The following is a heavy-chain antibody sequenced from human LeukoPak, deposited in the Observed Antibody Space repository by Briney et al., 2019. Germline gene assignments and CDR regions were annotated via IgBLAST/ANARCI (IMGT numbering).Heavy chain of an antibody. V-gene: IGHV4-34*01. CDR1: GGSFSGYY. CDR3: ARGGSYYDFWSGYYSRLCYFDY. J-gene: IGHJ4*02. D-gene: IGHD3-3*01. CDR2: INHSGST. Sequence: SETLSLTCAVYGGSFSGYYWSWIRQPPGKGLEWIGEINHSGSTNYNPSLKSRVTISVDTSKNQFSLKLSSVTAADTAVYYCARGGSYYDFWSGYYSRLCYFDYWGQGTLVTVSS.